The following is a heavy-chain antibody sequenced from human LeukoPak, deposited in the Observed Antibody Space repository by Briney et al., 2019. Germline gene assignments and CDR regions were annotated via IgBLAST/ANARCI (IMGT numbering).Heavy chain of an antibody. CDR1: GGSISSYN. J-gene: IGHJ4*02. V-gene: IGHV4-59*01. CDR3: ARGAYCSTTSCYYFDY. CDR2: IYYSGST. D-gene: IGHD2-2*01. Sequence: PSETLSLTCTVSGGSISSYNWSWIRQPPGKGLEWISYIYYSGSTNYNPSLKSRVTISLDTSKNQFSLKLSSVTAADTAVYYCARGAYCSTTSCYYFDYWGQGTLVTVSS.